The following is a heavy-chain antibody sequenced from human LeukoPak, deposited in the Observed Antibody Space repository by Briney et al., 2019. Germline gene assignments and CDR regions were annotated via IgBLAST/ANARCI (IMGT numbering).Heavy chain of an antibody. CDR2: ISPGDSDT. D-gene: IGHD3-10*01. CDR1: GYSFSSYW. V-gene: IGHV5-51*01. J-gene: IGHJ4*02. Sequence: GESLKISSKGSGYSFSSYWIGWGRPMSGKGLDWIGIISPGDSDTRYSPSFHGQVTISADKSISTAYLQWSSLQASDTAMYYCARQGVYGSGNRPFDDWGQGTLVTVSS. CDR3: ARQGVYGSGNRPFDD.